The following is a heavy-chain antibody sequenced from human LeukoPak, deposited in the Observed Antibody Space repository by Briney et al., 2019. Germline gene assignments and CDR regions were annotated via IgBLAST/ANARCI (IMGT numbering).Heavy chain of an antibody. J-gene: IGHJ4*02. CDR1: GFTFSSYA. Sequence: GGSLRLSCAASGFTFSSYAMNWVRQAPGKGLEWVSAISGSGYYAHYADSVKGRFTISRDNSKNTLYLQMNSLRAEDTAVYSCAKTAVPGTRHSDYWGQGTLVTVSS. CDR3: AKTAVPGTRHSDY. D-gene: IGHD6-19*01. V-gene: IGHV3-23*01. CDR2: ISGSGYYA.